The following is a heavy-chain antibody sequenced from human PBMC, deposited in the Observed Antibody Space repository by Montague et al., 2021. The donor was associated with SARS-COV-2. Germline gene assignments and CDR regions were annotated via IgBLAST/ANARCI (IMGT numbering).Heavy chain of an antibody. Sequence: PALVKPTQTLTLTCTFSGFSLNASGVGVGWIRQPPGKALERLASIYWDDDKRYSPSLKTRLTITKDTSKSQVVLRMTNVDPVDTATYYCAHSPIERGFWGQGTLVTVSS. D-gene: IGHD5-24*01. J-gene: IGHJ4*02. CDR1: GFSLNASGVG. CDR3: AHSPIERGF. V-gene: IGHV2-5*02. CDR2: IYWDDDK.